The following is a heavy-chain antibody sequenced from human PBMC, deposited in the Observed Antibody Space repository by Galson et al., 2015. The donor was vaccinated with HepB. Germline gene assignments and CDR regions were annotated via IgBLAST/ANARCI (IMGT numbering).Heavy chain of an antibody. CDR1: GYTFTSYG. CDR2: ISAYNGNT. CDR3: ARDGGGLRFLDWSHSSKWNYYHGMDV. Sequence: SVEVSCKASGYTFTSYGYSWVRQAPGQGLEWMGWISAYNGNTNYAQKFPGRVTMTTDTFTSTVFMELRSLRSDDTAVYYCARDGGGLRFLDWSHSSKWNYYHGMDVWGQGITVTVSS. D-gene: IGHD3-3*01. V-gene: IGHV1-18*01. J-gene: IGHJ6*02.